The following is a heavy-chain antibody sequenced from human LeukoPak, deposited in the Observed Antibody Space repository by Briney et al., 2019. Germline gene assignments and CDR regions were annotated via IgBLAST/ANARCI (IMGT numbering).Heavy chain of an antibody. CDR2: INHTGAT. CDR1: GGSFSGYY. D-gene: IGHD6-19*01. J-gene: IGHJ5*02. Sequence: NPSETLSLTCAVFGGSFSGYYWSWIRQPPGKGLQWIGEINHTGATNYNPSLKSRVTISVDTPMNQFSLKLNSVTAADTAVYYCVTSVAMAGAGSLGQGTLVSGPS. CDR3: VTSVAMAGAGS. V-gene: IGHV4-34*01.